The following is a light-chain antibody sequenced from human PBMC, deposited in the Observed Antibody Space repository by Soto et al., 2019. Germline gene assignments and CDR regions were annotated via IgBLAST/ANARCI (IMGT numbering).Light chain of an antibody. Sequence: QSVLTQPPSVSAAPGQKVTISCSGSSSNIEKNYVSWFQHLPGTAPKVLIYDNNKRPSGIPDRFSGSKSGTSATLGITGLQTGDEADYYCEAWDSSLSAVLFGGGTKLTVL. CDR2: DNN. J-gene: IGLJ2*01. V-gene: IGLV1-51*01. CDR3: EAWDSSLSAVL. CDR1: SSNIEKNY.